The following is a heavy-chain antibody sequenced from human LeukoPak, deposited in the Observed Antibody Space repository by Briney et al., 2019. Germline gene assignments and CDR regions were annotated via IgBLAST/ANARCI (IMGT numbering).Heavy chain of an antibody. J-gene: IGHJ5*02. V-gene: IGHV1-69*06. CDR3: ARDKGAAAGLERSYNWFDP. CDR2: IIPIFGTT. D-gene: IGHD6-13*01. Sequence: SVKVSCKASGYTFTGYYIHWVRQAPGQGLEWMGGIIPIFGTTNYAQKFQGRVTITADKSTSTAYMELSSLRSEDTAVYYCARDKGAAAGLERSYNWFDPWGQGTLVTVSS. CDR1: GYTFTGYY.